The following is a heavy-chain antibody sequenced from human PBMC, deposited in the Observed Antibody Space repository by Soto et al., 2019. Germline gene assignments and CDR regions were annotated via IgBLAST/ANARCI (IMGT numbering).Heavy chain of an antibody. J-gene: IGHJ6*02. CDR3: AREGYYDGSGSYSPPRYYGMDV. D-gene: IGHD3-10*01. Sequence: QIQLVQSGAEVKKAGASVKVSCKASGYTFTNYGISWVRQALGQGLEWMGWISAYNDNTNYAQKFQGRVTLTTDTSTRTAYMELRSLTADYTAVYYCAREGYYDGSGSYSPPRYYGMDVWGQETTVTVSS. V-gene: IGHV1-18*01. CDR2: ISAYNDNT. CDR1: GYTFTNYG.